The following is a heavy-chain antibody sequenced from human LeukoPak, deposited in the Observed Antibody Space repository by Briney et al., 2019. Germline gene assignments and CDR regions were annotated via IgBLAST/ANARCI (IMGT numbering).Heavy chain of an antibody. J-gene: IGHJ4*02. CDR2: ISWNSGSI. CDR3: AKDINMVRGSPH. Sequence: PGGSLRLSCAASGFTFDDYAMHWVRQAPGKGLEWVSGISWNSGSIGYADSVKGRFTISRDNAKNSLYLQMNSLRAEDTALYYCAKDINMVRGSPHWGQGTLVTVSS. CDR1: GFTFDDYA. D-gene: IGHD3-10*01. V-gene: IGHV3-9*01.